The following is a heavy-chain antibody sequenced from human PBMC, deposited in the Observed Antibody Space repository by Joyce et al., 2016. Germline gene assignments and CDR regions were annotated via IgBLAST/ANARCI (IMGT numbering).Heavy chain of an antibody. CDR3: AKGRGSDTSCYDY. CDR2: ISGGSGTT. CDR1: GFSFSSYA. D-gene: IGHD2-2*01. Sequence: EVQLLESGGGLVQPGGSLRLSCAASGFSFSSYAMSWVRQAPGQGLEWVSTISGGSGTTYHAASVKGRFTISRDSSKNTLYLQVNSLRAEDTALYYCAKGRGSDTSCYDYWGQGTLVTVSS. V-gene: IGHV3-23*01. J-gene: IGHJ4*02.